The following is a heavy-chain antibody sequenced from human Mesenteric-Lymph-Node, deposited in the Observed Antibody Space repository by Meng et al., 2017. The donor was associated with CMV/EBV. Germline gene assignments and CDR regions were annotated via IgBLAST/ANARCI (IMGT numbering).Heavy chain of an antibody. Sequence: ASVKVSCKASGYTFTGYYMHWVRQAPGQGLEWMGWINPNSGGTNYAQKFQGRVTMTRDTSTSTVYMELSSLRSEDTAVYYCARVPAYCSSTSCYNWSLDYWGQGTLVTVSS. CDR1: GYTFTGYY. CDR3: ARVPAYCSSTSCYNWSLDY. J-gene: IGHJ4*02. CDR2: INPNSGGT. D-gene: IGHD2-2*02. V-gene: IGHV1-2*02.